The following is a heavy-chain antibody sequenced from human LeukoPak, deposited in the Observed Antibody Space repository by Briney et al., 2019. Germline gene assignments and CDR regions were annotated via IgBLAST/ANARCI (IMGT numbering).Heavy chain of an antibody. CDR3: AKENNTAMVKRMFDY. CDR2: ISGSGGST. J-gene: IGHJ4*02. D-gene: IGHD5-18*01. V-gene: IGHV3-23*01. CDR1: GFTFSSYA. Sequence: GGSLRLSRADSGFTFSSYAMSWVRQAPGKRLEWVSAISGSGGSTYYADSVKGRFTISRDNSKNTLYLQMNSLRAEDTAVYYCAKENNTAMVKRMFDYWGQGTLVTVSS.